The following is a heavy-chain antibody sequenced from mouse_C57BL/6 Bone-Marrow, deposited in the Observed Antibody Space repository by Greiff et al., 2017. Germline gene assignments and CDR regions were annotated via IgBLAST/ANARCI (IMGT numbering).Heavy chain of an antibody. CDR1: GYTFTDYY. V-gene: IGHV1-26*01. Sequence: EVQLQQSGPELVKPGASVKISCKASGYTFTDYYMNWVKQSHGQSLEWIGDINPNNGGTSYNQKLKGKATLTVDKSSSTAYMELRSLTSEDSAVYYCARDYYGSGWDFDYWGQGNILTVSS. J-gene: IGHJ2*01. D-gene: IGHD1-1*01. CDR2: INPNNGGT. CDR3: ARDYYGSGWDFDY.